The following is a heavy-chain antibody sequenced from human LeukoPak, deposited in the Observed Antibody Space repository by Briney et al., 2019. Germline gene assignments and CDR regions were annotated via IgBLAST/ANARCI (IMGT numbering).Heavy chain of an antibody. V-gene: IGHV3-21*01. CDR1: GFTFSSYS. J-gene: IGHJ4*02. CDR3: ARDKRRYCSSTSCSTFDY. CDR2: ISSSSSYI. Sequence: GGSLRLSCAASGFTFSSYSMNWVRQAPGKGLEWVSSISSSSSYIYYADSVKDRFTISRDNAKNSLYLQMNSLRAEDTAVYYCARDKRRYCSSTSCSTFDYWGQGTLVTVSS. D-gene: IGHD2-2*01.